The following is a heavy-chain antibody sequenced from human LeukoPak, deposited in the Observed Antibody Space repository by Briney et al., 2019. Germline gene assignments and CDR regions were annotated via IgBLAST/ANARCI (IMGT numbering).Heavy chain of an antibody. CDR3: AKQQGALIQQWYFEY. CDR2: VEKTGGRA. J-gene: IGHJ4*02. CDR1: GFKFRDYA. D-gene: IGHD5-18*01. V-gene: IGHV3-23*01. Sequence: GGSLRLSCAASGFKFRDYAMSWVRQAPGKGLEWVSTVEKTGGRAYYANSVKGRFTVSRDNSKNTLYLQMNSLRAEDTALYHCAKQQGALIQQWYFEYWGQGTLVTVSS.